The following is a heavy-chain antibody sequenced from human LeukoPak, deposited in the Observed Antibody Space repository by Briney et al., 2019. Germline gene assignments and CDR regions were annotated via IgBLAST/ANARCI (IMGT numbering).Heavy chain of an antibody. D-gene: IGHD3-22*01. Sequence: SSETLSLTCTVSGYSISSGYYWGWIRQPPGKGLEWIGSIYHSGSTYYNPSLKSRVTISVDTSKNQFSLKLSSVTAADTAVYYCARTIPYYYDSSGYYDYWGQGTLVTVSS. CDR1: GYSISSGYY. CDR3: ARTIPYYYDSSGYYDY. V-gene: IGHV4-38-2*02. J-gene: IGHJ4*02. CDR2: IYHSGST.